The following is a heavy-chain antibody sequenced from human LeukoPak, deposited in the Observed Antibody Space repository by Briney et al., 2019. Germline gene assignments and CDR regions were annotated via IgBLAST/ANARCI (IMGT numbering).Heavy chain of an antibody. CDR3: ARERDYGDAKWFDP. Sequence: TPSETLSLTCTVSGGSISSYYWSWIRQPAGKGLEWIGRIYTSGSTNYNPSLKSRVTMSVDTSKNQFSLKLSSVTAADTAVYYCARERDYGDAKWFDPWGQGTLVTVSS. V-gene: IGHV4-4*07. J-gene: IGHJ5*02. CDR1: GGSISSYY. D-gene: IGHD4-17*01. CDR2: IYTSGST.